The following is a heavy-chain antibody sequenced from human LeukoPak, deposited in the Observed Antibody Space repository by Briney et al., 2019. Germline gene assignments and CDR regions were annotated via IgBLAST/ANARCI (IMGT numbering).Heavy chain of an antibody. V-gene: IGHV3-7*01. D-gene: IGHD6-19*01. Sequence: GGSLRLSCAASGFTFSSYWMTWVRQAPGKGLEWVASIKTDGSDKYYVDSVKGRFTISRDNAKNSLYLQMNSLRAEDTAVYYCARWNPGYSSDWHIDYWGQGTLVTASP. CDR3: ARWNPGYSSDWHIDY. CDR2: IKTDGSDK. J-gene: IGHJ4*02. CDR1: GFTFSSYW.